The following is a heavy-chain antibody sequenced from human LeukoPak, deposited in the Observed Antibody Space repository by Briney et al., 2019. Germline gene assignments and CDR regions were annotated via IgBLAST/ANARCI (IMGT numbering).Heavy chain of an antibody. CDR1: GFTFRDRY. CDR3: VTETTEGAKDY. J-gene: IGHJ4*02. V-gene: IGHV3-11*05. Sequence: GGSLRLSCAASGFTFRDRYMGWVRQVPGKGLACVSYISSSSHYTNYEASVRGRFIISRDNARDSVYLQVNSLRVEDTAIYYCVTETTEGAKDYWGQGTLVTVSS. D-gene: IGHD1-14*01. CDR2: ISSSSHYT.